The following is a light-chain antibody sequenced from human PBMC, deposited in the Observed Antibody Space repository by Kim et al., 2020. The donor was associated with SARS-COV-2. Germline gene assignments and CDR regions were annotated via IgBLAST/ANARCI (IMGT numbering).Light chain of an antibody. CDR3: QQYNNWPRT. Sequence: EIVMTQSPATLSVSPGERATLSCRASQSVSSTLAWYQQKPGQAPRLLIYGASTRATGIPARFSGSGSGTEFTLTISSLQSEDVAVYYCQQYNNWPRTFGQGTKVDIK. CDR1: QSVSST. CDR2: GAS. J-gene: IGKJ1*01. V-gene: IGKV3-15*01.